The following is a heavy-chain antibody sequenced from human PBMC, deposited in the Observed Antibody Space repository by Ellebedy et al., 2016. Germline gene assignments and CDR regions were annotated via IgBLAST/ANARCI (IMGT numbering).Heavy chain of an antibody. J-gene: IGHJ4*02. CDR2: ISSSSSYT. CDR1: GFTFSDYY. D-gene: IGHD6-13*01. V-gene: IGHV3-11*05. Sequence: GESLKISXAASGFTFSDYYMSWIRQAPGKGLEWVSYISSSSSYTNYADSVKGRFTISRDNAKNSLYLQMNSLRAEDTAVYYCARDPADIAAAGTGDYWGQGTLVTVSS. CDR3: ARDPADIAAAGTGDY.